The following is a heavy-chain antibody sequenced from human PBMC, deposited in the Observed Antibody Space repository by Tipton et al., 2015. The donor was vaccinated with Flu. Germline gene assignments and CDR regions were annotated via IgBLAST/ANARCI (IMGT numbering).Heavy chain of an antibody. Sequence: TLSLTCTVSGGSINNRGFFWNWIRQHPGQGLEWIGHIYYTGTTDYNPSLQGRVTMSVDTSKNQFSLRLSSVTAADTAVYFCASHPLRGYNFGGGGWGQGALVIVSS. CDR3: ASHPLRGYNFGGGG. V-gene: IGHV4-31*03. J-gene: IGHJ4*02. CDR1: GGSINNRGFF. D-gene: IGHD5-18*01. CDR2: IYYTGTT.